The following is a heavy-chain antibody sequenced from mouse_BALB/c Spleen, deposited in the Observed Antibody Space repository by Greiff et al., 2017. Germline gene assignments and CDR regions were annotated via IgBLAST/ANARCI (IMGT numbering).Heavy chain of an antibody. CDR2: ISYSGST. D-gene: IGHD2-3*01. Sequence: DVQLQESGPGLVKPSQSLSLTCTVTGYSITSDYAWNWIRQFPGNKLEWMGYISYSGSTSYNPSLKSRISITRDTSKNQFFLQLNSVTTEDTATYYCARDGYYGFAYWGQGTLVTVSA. J-gene: IGHJ3*01. CDR3: ARDGYYGFAY. V-gene: IGHV3-2*02. CDR1: GYSITSDYA.